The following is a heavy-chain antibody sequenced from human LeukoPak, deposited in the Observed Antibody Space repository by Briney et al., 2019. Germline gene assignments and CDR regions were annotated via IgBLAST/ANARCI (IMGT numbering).Heavy chain of an antibody. CDR3: AREWMTAPFDY. V-gene: IGHV4-59*12. Sequence: PSETLSLTCTVSGGSISSYYWSWIRQPPGKGLEWIGYIYYSGSTNYNPSLKSRVTISVDTSKNQFSLKLSSVTAADTAVYYCAREWMTAPFDYWGQGTLVTVSS. D-gene: IGHD2-21*02. J-gene: IGHJ4*02. CDR1: GGSISSYY. CDR2: IYYSGST.